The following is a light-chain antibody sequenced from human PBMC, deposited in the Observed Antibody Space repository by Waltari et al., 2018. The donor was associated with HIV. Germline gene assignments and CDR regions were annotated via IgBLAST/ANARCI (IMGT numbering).Light chain of an antibody. CDR2: HDT. J-gene: IGLJ1*01. Sequence: SYELIQPPSVSVSTGQTARITCSGDLLAQQYGYWYQQMPGLAPVLLIYHDTERPSGVPERFSGSSSGTTFTWTISVVHAEDEADYYCQSADSSGTYVFGTGTKVTVL. V-gene: IGLV3-25*03. CDR1: LLAQQY. CDR3: QSADSSGTYV.